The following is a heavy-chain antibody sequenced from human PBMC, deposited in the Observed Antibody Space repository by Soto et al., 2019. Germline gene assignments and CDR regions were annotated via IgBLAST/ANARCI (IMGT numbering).Heavy chain of an antibody. CDR3: ATGTKVRYYDFWSGYWD. CDR1: GFTFSSYA. D-gene: IGHD3-3*01. CDR2: ISYDGSNK. J-gene: IGHJ4*02. Sequence: QVQLVESGGGVVQPGRSLRLSCAASGFTFSSYAMHWVRQAPGKGLEWVAVISYDGSNKYYADSVKGRFTISRDNSKNTLYLQMNSLRAEDTAVYYCATGTKVRYYDFWSGYWDWGQGTLVTVSS. V-gene: IGHV3-30-3*01.